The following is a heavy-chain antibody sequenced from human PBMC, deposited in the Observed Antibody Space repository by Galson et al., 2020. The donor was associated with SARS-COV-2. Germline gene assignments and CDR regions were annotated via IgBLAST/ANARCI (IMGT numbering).Heavy chain of an antibody. D-gene: IGHD3-9*01. J-gene: IGHJ5*02. Sequence: SENLSLTCAVSGGSISSGGYSWSWIRQPPGKGLEWIGYLYHSGRTYYNPSLKSRVTISVDRSKNQFSLKLSSVTAADTAVYYCARSTYDIVGPSWFDPWGQGTLVTVSS. CDR3: ARSTYDIVGPSWFDP. CDR1: GGSISSGGYS. V-gene: IGHV4-30-2*01. CDR2: LYHSGRT.